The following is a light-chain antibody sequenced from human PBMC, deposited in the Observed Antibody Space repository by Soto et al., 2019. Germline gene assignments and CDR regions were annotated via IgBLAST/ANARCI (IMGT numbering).Light chain of an antibody. CDR2: GNS. Sequence: QSVLTQPPSVSGAPGQRVTISCTGSSSNIGAGYDVHWYQQLPGTAPKLLIYGNSNRPSGFPDRFSGSKSGTSASLAITGLQAENGADYYCPSYDSSLSGYVFGPGTKVTV. V-gene: IGLV1-40*01. CDR3: PSYDSSLSGYV. CDR1: SSNIGAGYD. J-gene: IGLJ1*01.